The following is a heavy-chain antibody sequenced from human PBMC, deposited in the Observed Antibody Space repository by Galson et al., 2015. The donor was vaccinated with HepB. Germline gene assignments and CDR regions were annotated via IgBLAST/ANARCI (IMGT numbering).Heavy chain of an antibody. D-gene: IGHD5-12*01. CDR3: AKDSTHVATTDFDY. Sequence: SLRLSCAASGFTFSRYGMHWVRQAPGKGLEWVAVISYDGSNKYYADSVKGRFTISRDNSKNTLYLQMNSLRAEDTAVYYCAKDSTHVATTDFDYWGQGTLVTVSS. V-gene: IGHV3-30*18. CDR2: ISYDGSNK. CDR1: GFTFSRYG. J-gene: IGHJ4*02.